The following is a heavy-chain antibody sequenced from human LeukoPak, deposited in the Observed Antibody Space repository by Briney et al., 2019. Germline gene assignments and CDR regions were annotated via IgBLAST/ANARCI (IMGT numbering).Heavy chain of an antibody. J-gene: IGHJ4*02. D-gene: IGHD3-3*01. Sequence: PGGSLRPSCAASGFTFSSYSMNWVRQAPGKGLEWVSSISSSSSYIYYADSVKGRFTISRDNAKNSLYLQMNSLRAEDTAVYYCARDKGYDFSPDYWGQGTLVTVSS. V-gene: IGHV3-21*01. CDR2: ISSSSSYI. CDR1: GFTFSSYS. CDR3: ARDKGYDFSPDY.